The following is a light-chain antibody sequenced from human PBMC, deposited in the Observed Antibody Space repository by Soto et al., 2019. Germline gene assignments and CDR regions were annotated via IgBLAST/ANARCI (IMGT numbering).Light chain of an antibody. Sequence: QSVLTQPPSVSGAPGQRVTISCTGSSSNIGAGFDVHWYHQIAGTAPKLLIYGNSNRPSGVPDRFSGSKSGTSASLAINGLQAEDEDHDYCQSYDNSLSGSWVFGGGTKLTVL. J-gene: IGLJ3*02. CDR3: QSYDNSLSGSWV. CDR2: GNS. V-gene: IGLV1-40*01. CDR1: SSNIGAGFD.